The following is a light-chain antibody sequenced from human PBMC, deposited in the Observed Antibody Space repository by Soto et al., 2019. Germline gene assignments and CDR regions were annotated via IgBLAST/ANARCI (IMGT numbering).Light chain of an antibody. CDR1: QSVSIY. V-gene: IGKV1-39*01. CDR2: GAF. J-gene: IGKJ5*01. Sequence: DIQMTQSPSSLSASVGDRITITCRASQSVSIYLNWYQQKPGQAPKVLIYGAFTLQSGVPSRFSGSGSGTHFTLTISSLQPEDFAVYYCQQYGSSPITFGQGTRLEIK. CDR3: QQYGSSPIT.